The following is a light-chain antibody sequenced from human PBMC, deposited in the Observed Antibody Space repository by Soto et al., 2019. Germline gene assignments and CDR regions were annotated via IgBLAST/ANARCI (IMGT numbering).Light chain of an antibody. CDR2: GAS. J-gene: IGKJ1*01. V-gene: IGKV3-20*01. Sequence: EIVLAQSPGTLSFSPGDRATLSFRASQSVSSSYLAWYQQKPGQAPRLLIYGASTRATGIPDRFSGSGSGTDFTLTISRLEPEDFAVYYCQQYGTSKTFGQGTKV. CDR3: QQYGTSKT. CDR1: QSVSSSY.